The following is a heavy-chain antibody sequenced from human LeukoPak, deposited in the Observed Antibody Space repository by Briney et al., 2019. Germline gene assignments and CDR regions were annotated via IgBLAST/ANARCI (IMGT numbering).Heavy chain of an antibody. CDR2: IYSIGNT. D-gene: IGHD2-15*01. V-gene: IGHV4-4*07. CDR1: GDSLRSYN. Sequence: SETLSVTCIVSGDSLRSYNWSWIPPPAREGLEWIGRIYSIGNTNYNPSLPCRASVPVDTPKNQFSLNLSSVTAADTAVYYCAREGYLPAGESYYQYYMDVWGKGTTVTVSS. J-gene: IGHJ6*03. CDR3: AREGYLPAGESYYQYYMDV.